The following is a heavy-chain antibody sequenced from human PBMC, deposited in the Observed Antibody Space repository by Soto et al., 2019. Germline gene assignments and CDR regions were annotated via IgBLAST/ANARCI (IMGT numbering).Heavy chain of an antibody. V-gene: IGHV1-69*10. J-gene: IGHJ5*02. CDR1: GLTYSSLV. CDR2: IIPLFGIP. D-gene: IGHD2-15*01. Sequence: SVKVSCKASGLTYSSLVISWARHARGQGLEWMGGIIPLFGIPNYAQKFQGRLTITADKSTSTAYMELSSLSFEDTALYYCARGVVDTNVVLKWFDAWGQGTLVTVSS. CDR3: ARGVVDTNVVLKWFDA.